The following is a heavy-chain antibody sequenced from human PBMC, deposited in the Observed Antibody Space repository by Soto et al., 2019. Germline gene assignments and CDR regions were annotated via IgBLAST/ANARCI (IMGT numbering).Heavy chain of an antibody. D-gene: IGHD4-17*01. CDR1: GYRLTSYR. V-gene: IGHV5-51*01. Sequence: GESRKSCCVGSGYRLTSYRIGWVRQLPRKGLEWMGSIYPGDSDTRYSPSFHCQVTISADKSISTAYLQWSSLKASDTAMYYCASMRAPYGDSVFEYLGQGTLVTGSS. CDR3: ASMRAPYGDSVFEY. J-gene: IGHJ4*02. CDR2: IYPGDSDT.